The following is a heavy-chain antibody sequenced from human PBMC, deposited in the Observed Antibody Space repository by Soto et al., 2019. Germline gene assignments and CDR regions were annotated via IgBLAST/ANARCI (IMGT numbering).Heavy chain of an antibody. CDR2: IIPIVGTG. D-gene: IGHD2-2*01. V-gene: IGHV1-69*01. CDR3: ARVVILVPTASTHYYYHMDV. Sequence: RLVRSGAELRKPGSWVTVSCKASGGPFSNYAISWGGQAPGQGLEWMGGIIPIVGTGSYAQKFQGRVTITADEPTTTAYMELSSLRFEDTAVYYCARVVILVPTASTHYYYHMDVWGPGTTVTVSS. CDR1: GGPFSNYA. J-gene: IGHJ6*02.